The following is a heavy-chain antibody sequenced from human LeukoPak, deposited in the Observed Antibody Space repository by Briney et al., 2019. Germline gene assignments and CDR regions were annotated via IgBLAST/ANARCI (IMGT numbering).Heavy chain of an antibody. D-gene: IGHD1-26*01. CDR3: ARYSGTYRDY. V-gene: IGHV3-21*04. CDR2: ITGSSSYI. CDR1: GLTFSSSN. Sequence: GGSLRLSCAASGLTFSSSNMNWVRQAPGKGLEWVSSITGSSSYILYADSAKGRFTISRDNAKNSLYLQLNSLRAEDTAVYYCARYSGTYRDYWGQGTLVTVSS. J-gene: IGHJ4*02.